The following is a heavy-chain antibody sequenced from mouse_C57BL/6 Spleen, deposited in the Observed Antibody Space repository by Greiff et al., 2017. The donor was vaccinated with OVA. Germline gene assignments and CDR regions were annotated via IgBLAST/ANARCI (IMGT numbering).Heavy chain of an antibody. D-gene: IGHD2-1*01. V-gene: IGHV1-82*01. J-gene: IGHJ3*01. CDR2: IYPGDGDT. CDR3: AIQAYGNPFAY. Sequence: QVQLQQSGPELVKPGASVKISCKASGYAFSSSWMNWVKQRPGKGLEWIGRIYPGDGDTNYNGKFKGKATLTADKSSSTAYMQLSSLTSEDSAVYFCAIQAYGNPFAYWGQGTLVTVSA. CDR1: GYAFSSSW.